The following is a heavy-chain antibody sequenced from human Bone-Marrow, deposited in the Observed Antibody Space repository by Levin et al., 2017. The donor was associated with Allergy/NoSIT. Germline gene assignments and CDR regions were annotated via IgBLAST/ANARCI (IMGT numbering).Heavy chain of an antibody. V-gene: IGHV4-39*07. CDR1: GGSISSSSYY. J-gene: IGHJ3*02. CDR2: IYYSGST. Sequence: SETLSLTCTVSGGSISSSSYYWGWIRQPPGKGLEWIGSIYYSGSTYYNPSLKSRVTISVDTSKNQFSLKLSSVTAADTAVYYCARVPTMIVVVEGVDAFDIWGQGTMVTVSS. D-gene: IGHD3-22*01. CDR3: ARVPTMIVVVEGVDAFDI.